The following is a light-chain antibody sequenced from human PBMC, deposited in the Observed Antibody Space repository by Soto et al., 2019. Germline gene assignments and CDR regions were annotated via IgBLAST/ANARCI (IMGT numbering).Light chain of an antibody. V-gene: IGKV1-9*01. J-gene: IGKJ3*01. CDR1: RGISSS. CDR2: AAS. Sequence: DIQLTQSPSFLSASVGDRVTITCRASRGISSSLAWYQQKPGKAPTLLIYAASTLQSGVPPRFSGSGSETEFTITISRLQPEDFATYYCQQLNSYPIFGPGTKVDIK. CDR3: QQLNSYPI.